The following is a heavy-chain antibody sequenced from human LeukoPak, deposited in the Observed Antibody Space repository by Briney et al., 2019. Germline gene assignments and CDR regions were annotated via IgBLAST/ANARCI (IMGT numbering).Heavy chain of an antibody. CDR2: ISYDGSNK. V-gene: IGHV3-30-3*01. Sequence: PGGSLRLSCAAPGFTFSSYAMHWVRQAPGKGLEWVAVISYDGSNKYYADSVKGRFTISRDNAKNSLYLQMNSLRAEDTAVYYCARDIDYGGNPDAFDIWGQGTMVTVSS. CDR3: ARDIDYGGNPDAFDI. D-gene: IGHD4-23*01. CDR1: GFTFSSYA. J-gene: IGHJ3*02.